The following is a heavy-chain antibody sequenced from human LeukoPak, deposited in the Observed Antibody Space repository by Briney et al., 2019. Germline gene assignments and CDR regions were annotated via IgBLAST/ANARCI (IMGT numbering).Heavy chain of an antibody. CDR3: ERGFALDF. J-gene: IGHJ3*01. V-gene: IGHV6-1*01. CDR1: GDTVSSNSAA. CDR2: TYYRSKWYY. Sequence: KPSETLSLTCDISGDTVSSNSAAWNWIRQSPSRGLEWLGRTYYRSKWYYDYAVSVKSRITISPGTSKNQFSLQLNSVTADDTAVYYCERGFALDFWGQGTMVTVSS.